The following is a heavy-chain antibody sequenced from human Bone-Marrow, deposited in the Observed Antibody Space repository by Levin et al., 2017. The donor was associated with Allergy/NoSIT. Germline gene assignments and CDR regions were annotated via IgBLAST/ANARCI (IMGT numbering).Heavy chain of an antibody. V-gene: IGHV3-9*01. CDR1: GFTFDDYA. D-gene: IGHD3-22*01. CDR3: ATDRDSSGYHRDAFEV. CDR2: ISWNSDRI. J-gene: IGHJ3*01. Sequence: PGGSLRLSCAASGFTFDDYAMYWVRQAPGKGLEWVSGISWNSDRIEYADSVKGRFSVSRDNAKKTLYLQMDSLRPEDTALYYCATDRDSSGYHRDAFEVWGQGTMVTVSS.